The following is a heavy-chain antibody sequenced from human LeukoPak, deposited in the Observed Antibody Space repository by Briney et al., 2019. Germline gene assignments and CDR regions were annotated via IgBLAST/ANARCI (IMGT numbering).Heavy chain of an antibody. CDR1: GFTLSSYG. V-gene: IGHV3-33*01. D-gene: IGHD3-22*01. J-gene: IGHJ3*02. Sequence: GGSLRLSCAASGFTLSSYGMHWVRQAPGKGLEWVAVIWYDGSNKYYADSVKGRFTISRDNSKNTLYLQMNSLRAEDTAVYYCARSYDSSGYYWDDAFDIWGQGTMVTVSS. CDR2: IWYDGSNK. CDR3: ARSYDSSGYYWDDAFDI.